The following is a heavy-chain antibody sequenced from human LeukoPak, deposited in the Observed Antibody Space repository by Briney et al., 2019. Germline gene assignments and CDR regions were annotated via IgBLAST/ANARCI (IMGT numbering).Heavy chain of an antibody. J-gene: IGHJ3*02. V-gene: IGHV1-69*04. CDR2: IIPILGIA. D-gene: IGHD3-22*01. CDR1: GGTFSSFA. CDR3: ARDSRSSGSPSRYAFDI. Sequence: SVKVSCKASGGTFSSFAISWVRQAPGQGLEWMGRIIPILGIANYPQKFQGRVTITADKSTSTAYMELSSLRSEDTAVYYCARDSRSSGSPSRYAFDIWGQGTMVTVSS.